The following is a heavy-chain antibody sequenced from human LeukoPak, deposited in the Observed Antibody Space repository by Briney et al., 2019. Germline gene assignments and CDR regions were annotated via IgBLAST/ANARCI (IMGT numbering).Heavy chain of an antibody. CDR3: ASASSHRIAAGGDY. CDR1: GFTFSNYW. V-gene: IGHV3-74*01. D-gene: IGHD6-13*01. J-gene: IGHJ4*02. Sequence: GSLRLSCAASGFTFSNYWMHWVRQAPGKGLVWVSRVNSDGSSRNYADSVKGRFTISRDNAKNTLYLQMNSLRAEDTAVYYCASASSHRIAAGGDYWGQGTLVTVSS. CDR2: VNSDGSSR.